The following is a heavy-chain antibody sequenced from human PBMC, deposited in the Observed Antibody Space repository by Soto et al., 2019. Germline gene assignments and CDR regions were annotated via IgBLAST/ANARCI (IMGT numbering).Heavy chain of an antibody. J-gene: IGHJ3*02. D-gene: IGHD3-22*01. CDR3: ARXRRYYYDSSGPGGAFDI. V-gene: IGHV4-59*01. CDR1: GGSISSYY. Sequence: PSETLSLTCTVSGGSISSYYWSWIRQPPGKGLEWIGYIYYSGSTNYNPSLKSRVTISVDTSKNQFSLKLSSVTAADTAVYYCARXRRYYYDSSGPGGAFDIWGRGTMVTVSS. CDR2: IYYSGST.